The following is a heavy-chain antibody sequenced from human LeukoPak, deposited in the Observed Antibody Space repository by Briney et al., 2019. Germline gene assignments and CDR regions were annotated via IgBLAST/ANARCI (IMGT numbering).Heavy chain of an antibody. CDR1: GGSISSYY. D-gene: IGHD6-19*01. V-gene: IGHV4-59*08. CDR2: IYYSGST. Sequence: SETLSLTCTVSGGSISSYYWSWIRQPPGKGLEWIGYIYYSGSTNYNPSLKSRVTISVDTSQNQFSLKLSSVTAADTAVYYCARLGQWLVVDWGQGTLVTVSS. J-gene: IGHJ4*02. CDR3: ARLGQWLVVD.